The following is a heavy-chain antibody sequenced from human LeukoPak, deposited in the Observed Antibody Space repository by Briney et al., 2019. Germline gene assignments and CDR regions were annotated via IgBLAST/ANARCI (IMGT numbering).Heavy chain of an antibody. D-gene: IGHD3-10*01. Sequence: GGSLRLSCAASGFSVSSNFMSWVRQAPGKGLECVSVIYGGGDTYYADSVRGRFTISRDKSKNTLYLQMDSLRVEDTAVYYCARKSDLYMLRGGDCWGQGALVTVSS. J-gene: IGHJ4*02. CDR1: GFSVSSNF. CDR2: IYGGGDT. CDR3: ARKSDLYMLRGGDC. V-gene: IGHV3-66*01.